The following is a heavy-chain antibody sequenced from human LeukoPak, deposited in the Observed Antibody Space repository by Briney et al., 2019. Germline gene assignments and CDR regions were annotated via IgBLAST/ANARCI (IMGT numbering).Heavy chain of an antibody. Sequence: SETLSLTCTVSGGSISSYYWSWIRQSPGKGLEWIGYFYYSGSTNYNPSLKSRVTISVDTSKNQFSLKLSSVTAADTAVYYCARTAVTVSHFDYWGQGTLVTVSS. CDR1: GGSISSYY. CDR3: ARTAVTVSHFDY. V-gene: IGHV4-59*08. D-gene: IGHD4-17*01. CDR2: FYYSGST. J-gene: IGHJ4*02.